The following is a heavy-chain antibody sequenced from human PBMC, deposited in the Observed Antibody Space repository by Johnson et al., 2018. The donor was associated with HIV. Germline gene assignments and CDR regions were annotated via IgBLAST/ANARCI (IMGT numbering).Heavy chain of an antibody. CDR1: GFNFSDYY. CDR2: ISNSGSTI. Sequence: QVQLVESGGGLVQPGGSLRLSCAASGFNFSDYYMSWIRQAPGKGLDWISYISNSGSTIYYVDSVKGRFTISRDNAKNSLYLQMNSLRAEDTAVYYCAREVHYDSSDYYERYAFDVWGQGTTVIVSS. D-gene: IGHD3-22*01. CDR3: AREVHYDSSDYYERYAFDV. J-gene: IGHJ3*01. V-gene: IGHV3-11*01.